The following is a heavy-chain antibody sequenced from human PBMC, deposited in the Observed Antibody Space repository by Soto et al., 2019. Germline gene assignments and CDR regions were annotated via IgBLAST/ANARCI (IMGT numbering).Heavy chain of an antibody. CDR1: GYSFTSYW. CDR2: IYTGDSDT. Sequence: PGESLKISCKGSGYSFTSYWIGWLRQMPGKGLEWMGIIYTGDSDTRYSPSFQGQVTISSDKSISTAYLQWSSLKASDPALYYCAPHTWSSGSPAAFDYWGQGTLVTVSS. D-gene: IGHD1-26*01. CDR3: APHTWSSGSPAAFDY. J-gene: IGHJ4*02. V-gene: IGHV5-51*01.